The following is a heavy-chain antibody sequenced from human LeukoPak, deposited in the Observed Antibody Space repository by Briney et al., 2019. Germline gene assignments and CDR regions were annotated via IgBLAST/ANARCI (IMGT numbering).Heavy chain of an antibody. Sequence: PGGSLRLSFAASGLTFSSYARSWVRQAPGKGREWFQGIIDSGESTYYANFAKGRFTISRDNSNNTLYLQMNSLRAEDTAVYYCAKLGGQELHNYYVAVCGKGTTVAVSS. V-gene: IGHV3-23*01. D-gene: IGHD3-16*01. J-gene: IGHJ6*03. CDR2: IIDSGEST. CDR3: AKLGGQELHNYYVAV. CDR1: GLTFSSYA.